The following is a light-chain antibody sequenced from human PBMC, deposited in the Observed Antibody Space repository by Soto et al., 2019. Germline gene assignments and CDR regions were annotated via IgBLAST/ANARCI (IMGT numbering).Light chain of an antibody. J-gene: IGLJ1*01. CDR2: DVN. CDR1: DSNIGFYTF. CDR3: CSYAGTYTYV. Sequence: QTALIQHRSVSGSPRQSVTISCTGTDSNIGFYTFVSWYQQHPDKAPHLVIYDVNQRPSGVPDRFSGSKSGNTASLTISGLQADDEADYYCCSYAGTYTYVFGIGTKVTVL. V-gene: IGLV2-11*01.